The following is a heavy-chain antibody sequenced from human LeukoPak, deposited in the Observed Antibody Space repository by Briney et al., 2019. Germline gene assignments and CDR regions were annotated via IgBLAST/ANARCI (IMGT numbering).Heavy chain of an antibody. V-gene: IGHV3-53*01. Sequence: GGSLRLSCAASGFTVSSNYMSWVRQAPGKGLEWVSVIYSGGTTYYADSVKGRFTISRDNAKNSLYLQMNSLRAEDTAVYYCAADKEWFDPWGQGTLVTVSS. J-gene: IGHJ5*02. CDR1: GFTVSSNY. CDR2: IYSGGTT. CDR3: AADKEWFDP.